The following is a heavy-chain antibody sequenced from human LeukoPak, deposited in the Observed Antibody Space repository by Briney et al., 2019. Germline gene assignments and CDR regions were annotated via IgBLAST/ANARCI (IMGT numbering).Heavy chain of an antibody. Sequence: GGSLRLSCAASGFTFSSYAMHWVRQAPGKGLEWVAVISYDGSNKYYADSVKGRFTISRDNSKDTLYLQMNSLTADDTAVYYCAKDRSTTWAFDYWGPGTLVTVSS. J-gene: IGHJ4*02. CDR1: GFTFSSYA. CDR2: ISYDGSNK. D-gene: IGHD1-14*01. V-gene: IGHV3-30*04. CDR3: AKDRSTTWAFDY.